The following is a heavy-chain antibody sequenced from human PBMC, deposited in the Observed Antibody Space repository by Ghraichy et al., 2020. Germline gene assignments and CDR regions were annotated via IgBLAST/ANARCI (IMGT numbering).Heavy chain of an antibody. CDR3: ARDPFDDSSGYYHPGYYYGMDV. CDR1: GFTFSSYW. CDR2: IKQDGSEK. V-gene: IGHV3-7*01. Sequence: GGSLRLSCAASGFTFSSYWMSWVRQAPGKGLEWVANIKQDGSEKYYVDSVKGRFTISKDNAKNSLYLQMNSLRAEDTAVYYCARDPFDDSSGYYHPGYYYGMDVWGQGTTVTVSS. D-gene: IGHD3-22*01. J-gene: IGHJ6*02.